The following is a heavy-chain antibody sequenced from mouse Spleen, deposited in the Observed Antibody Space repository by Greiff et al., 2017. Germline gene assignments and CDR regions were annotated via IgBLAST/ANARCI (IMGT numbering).Heavy chain of an antibody. Sequence: QVQLKQPGAELVRPGTSVKLSCKASGYTFTSYWVHWVKQRPGQGLEWIGVIDPSDSYTNYNQKFKGKATLTVETSSSTAYMQISSLTSEDSAVYYCARRGDNYSFFDYWGQGTTLTVSS. J-gene: IGHJ2*01. CDR1: GYTFTSYW. CDR2: IDPSDSYT. CDR3: ARRGDNYSFFDY. V-gene: IGHV1-59*01. D-gene: IGHD1-3*01.